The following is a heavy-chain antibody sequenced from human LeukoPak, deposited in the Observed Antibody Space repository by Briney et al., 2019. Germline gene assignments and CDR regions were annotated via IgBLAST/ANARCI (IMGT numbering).Heavy chain of an antibody. CDR2: IKEDGSEK. V-gene: IGHV3-7*01. J-gene: IGHJ4*02. Sequence: GGSLSLTCAASGFTFSNYWMSWVRQAPGKGLEWVANIKEDGSEKYYVDSVKGRFTISRDNARNSLYLQMNSLRAEDTAVYYCASGRQLGYWGQGTLVTVSS. CDR1: GFTFSNYW. CDR3: ASGRQLGY. D-gene: IGHD6-13*01.